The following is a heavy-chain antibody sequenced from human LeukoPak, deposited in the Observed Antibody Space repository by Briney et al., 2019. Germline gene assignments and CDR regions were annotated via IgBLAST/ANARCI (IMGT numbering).Heavy chain of an antibody. CDR2: IYYSGST. D-gene: IGHD3-22*01. Sequence: SETLSLTCTVSGGSISSYYWSWIRQPPGKGLKWIGYIYYSGSTYYNPSLKSRVTISVDTSKNQFSLKLSSVTAADTAVYYCAREVDPYYYDSSGYYWFDPWGQGTLVTVSS. CDR1: GGSISSYY. J-gene: IGHJ5*02. CDR3: AREVDPYYYDSSGYYWFDP. V-gene: IGHV4-59*12.